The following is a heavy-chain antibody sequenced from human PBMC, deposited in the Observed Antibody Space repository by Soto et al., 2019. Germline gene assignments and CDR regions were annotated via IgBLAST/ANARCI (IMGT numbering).Heavy chain of an antibody. CDR1: GYTFTSYA. V-gene: IGHV1-3*01. J-gene: IGHJ3*02. D-gene: IGHD6-6*01. Sequence: ASVKVSCKASGYTFTSYAMHWVRQAPGQRLEWMGWINAGNGNTKYSQKFQGRVTITRDTSASTAYMELSSLRSDDTAVYYCAIGLMGHLVGFSGEGDAFDIWGQGTMVTVSS. CDR3: AIGLMGHLVGFSGEGDAFDI. CDR2: INAGNGNT.